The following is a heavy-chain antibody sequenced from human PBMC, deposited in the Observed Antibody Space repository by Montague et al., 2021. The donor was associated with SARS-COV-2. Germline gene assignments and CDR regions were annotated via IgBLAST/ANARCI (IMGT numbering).Heavy chain of an antibody. CDR2: INGYGGST. V-gene: IGHV3-23*01. J-gene: IGHJ4*02. CDR1: GFTFSNYP. CDR3: AKVLVGSYDIMTGYRPNDY. Sequence: SLRLSCAASGFTFSNYPMTWVRQAPGKVLEWVSSINGYGGSTYYADSVEGRFTISRDNSKNTLYLQMNSLRAEDTAVYYCAKVLVGSYDIMTGYRPNDYWGQGTLVTVSS. D-gene: IGHD3-9*01.